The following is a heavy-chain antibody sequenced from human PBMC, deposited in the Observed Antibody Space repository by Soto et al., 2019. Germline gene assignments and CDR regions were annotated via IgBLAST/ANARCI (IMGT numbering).Heavy chain of an antibody. J-gene: IGHJ6*02. CDR3: SRVGCSNSNCQTRGMDV. CDR1: GGPISNYY. V-gene: IGHV4-4*07. Sequence: QVQLQESGPGLVRPSETLYLICNVSGGPISNYYWSWVRQPAGKGLEWCGRIYSDGATNYSPSLKRRVFMSLDIAGTQFYLQLNSVTAADTAVYYCSRVGCSNSNCQTRGMDVWGQGTTVTVSS. CDR2: IYSDGAT. D-gene: IGHD2-2*01.